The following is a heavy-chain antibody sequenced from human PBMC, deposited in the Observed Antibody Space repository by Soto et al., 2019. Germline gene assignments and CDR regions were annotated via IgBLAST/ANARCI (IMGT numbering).Heavy chain of an antibody. D-gene: IGHD2-15*01. Sequence: GGSLRLSCAASGFTFSDYYMSWIRQAPGKGLEWVPYISSSSSYTNYADSVKGRFTISRDNAKNSLYLQMNSLRAEDTAVYYCARVTSGGIYYFDYWGQGTLVTVSS. J-gene: IGHJ4*02. CDR1: GFTFSDYY. V-gene: IGHV3-11*05. CDR3: ARVTSGGIYYFDY. CDR2: ISSSSSYT.